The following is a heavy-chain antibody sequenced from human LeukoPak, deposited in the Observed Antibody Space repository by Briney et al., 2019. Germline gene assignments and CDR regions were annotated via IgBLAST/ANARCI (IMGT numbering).Heavy chain of an antibody. CDR2: ISSSGSPI. Sequence: GGSLRLSCAASGFTFSDYYMSWIRQAPGKGLEWVAYISSSGSPIFYIDSVKGRFAISRDNAKNSLYLQLHSLRAEDTAVYFCARDRYYIFDYWGQGAPVTVSS. CDR3: ARDRYYIFDY. V-gene: IGHV3-11*04. J-gene: IGHJ4*02. D-gene: IGHD3-10*01. CDR1: GFTFSDYY.